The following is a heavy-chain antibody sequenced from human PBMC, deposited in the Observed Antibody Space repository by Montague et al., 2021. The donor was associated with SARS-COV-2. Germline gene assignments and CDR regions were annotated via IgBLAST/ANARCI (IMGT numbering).Heavy chain of an antibody. CDR2: LHYAGSA. D-gene: IGHD6-13*01. Sequence: ETLSLTCSVSGGSFSSGDSYWGWLRQAPGKGLEWIGDLHYAGSAYYNPSLRSRVTISADTSKNQFSLKLNSVTAADAAVYYCVATYNGNWYYFDYWGQGTLVTVSS. V-gene: IGHV4-39*01. J-gene: IGHJ4*02. CDR1: GGSFSSGDSY. CDR3: VATYNGNWYYFDY.